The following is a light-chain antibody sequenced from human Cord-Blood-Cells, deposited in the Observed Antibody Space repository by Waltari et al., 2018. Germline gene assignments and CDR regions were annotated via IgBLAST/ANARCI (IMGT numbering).Light chain of an antibody. J-gene: IGKJ1*01. CDR3: QQYNNWPPWT. V-gene: IGKV3-15*01. Sequence: EIVMTQSPATLSVSPGERATISCRASQSVSSNLAWYQQKPGQAPRLLIYGASTRATGIPARFSGSGSGTEFTLTISSLQSEDFAVYYCQQYNNWPPWTFGQGTXVEIK. CDR1: QSVSSN. CDR2: GAS.